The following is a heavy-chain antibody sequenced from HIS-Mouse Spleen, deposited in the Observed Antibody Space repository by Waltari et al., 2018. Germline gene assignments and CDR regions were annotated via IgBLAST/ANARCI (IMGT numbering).Heavy chain of an antibody. CDR1: GFTFSSYG. CDR3: AKGKYYFDY. J-gene: IGHJ4*02. Sequence: QVQLVESGGGVVQPGRSRRLSCAASGFTFSSYGMHWVRQAPGKGLEWVAVIWYDGSNKYYADSVKGRFTISRDNSKNTLYLQMNSLRAEDTAVYYCAKGKYYFDYWGQGTLVTVSS. V-gene: IGHV3-33*06. CDR2: IWYDGSNK.